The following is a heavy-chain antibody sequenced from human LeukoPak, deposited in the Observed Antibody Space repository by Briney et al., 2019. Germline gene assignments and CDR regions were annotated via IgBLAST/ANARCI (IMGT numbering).Heavy chain of an antibody. CDR2: IYYSGST. D-gene: IGHD3-22*01. CDR1: GGSISSSSYY. J-gene: IGHJ4*02. Sequence: SETLSLTCTVSGGSISSSSYYWGWIRQPPGKGLEWIGSIYYSGSTYYNPSLKSRVTISVDTSKNQFSLKLSSVTAADTAVYYCARQARWLLQSRYFDYWGQGTLVTVSS. CDR3: ARQARWLLQSRYFDY. V-gene: IGHV4-39*01.